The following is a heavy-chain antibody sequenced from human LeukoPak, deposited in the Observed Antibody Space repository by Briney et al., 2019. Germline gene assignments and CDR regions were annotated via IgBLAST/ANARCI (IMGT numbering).Heavy chain of an antibody. J-gene: IGHJ4*02. V-gene: IGHV3-23*01. Sequence: PGGSLRLPCAASGFTSSSYGMSWVRQAPGKGLEWVSAISGSGGSTYYADSVKGRFTISRDSSKNILYLQMNNLRAEDTAVYYCARGPSGYHNTGGQGTLVTVSS. CDR1: GFTSSSYG. D-gene: IGHD5-12*01. CDR2: ISGSGGST. CDR3: ARGPSGYHNT.